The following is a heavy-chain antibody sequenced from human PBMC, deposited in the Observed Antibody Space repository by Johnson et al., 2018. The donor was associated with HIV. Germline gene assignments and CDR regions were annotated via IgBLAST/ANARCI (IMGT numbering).Heavy chain of an antibody. J-gene: IGHJ3*02. Sequence: QVQLLESGGGVVQPGRSLRLSCAASGFTFSSYGMHWVRQAPGKGLEWVAVISYDGSNKYYADSVKGRFTISRDNSKNALYLQMNGLRAEDTAVYYCARESRTTVVMRGGAFDIWGQGTMVTVSS. V-gene: IGHV3-30*03. CDR3: ARESRTTVVMRGGAFDI. CDR2: ISYDGSNK. D-gene: IGHD4-23*01. CDR1: GFTFSSYG.